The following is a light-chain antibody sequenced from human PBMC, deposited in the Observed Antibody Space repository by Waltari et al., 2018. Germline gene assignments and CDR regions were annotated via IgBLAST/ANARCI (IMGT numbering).Light chain of an antibody. Sequence: DIQMTQSPSSLSASVGDSVTIACRASQRISSYFNWYQQKPGQAPKLLIYAASSLESGVPSRFSGSGFGTDFTLTINSLQPEDFAVYYCQQTYSNFRTFGQGTKVDVK. V-gene: IGKV1-39*01. CDR2: AAS. CDR3: QQTYSNFRT. J-gene: IGKJ1*01. CDR1: QRISSY.